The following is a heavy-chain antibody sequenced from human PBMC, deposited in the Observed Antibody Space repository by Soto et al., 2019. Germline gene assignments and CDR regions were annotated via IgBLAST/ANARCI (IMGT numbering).Heavy chain of an antibody. J-gene: IGHJ4*02. D-gene: IGHD3-3*02. CDR2: IIPIFGTS. CDR3: ARGSEIASHFDY. CDR1: GGTFSTYA. V-gene: IGHV1-69*13. Sequence: SVKVSCKASGGTFSTYALSWVRLAPGRGLEWMGGIIPIFGTSNSAQTFQGRVAISADESTSTAFMELSSLRSEDTAVYYCARGSEIASHFDYWGQGTLVTVSS.